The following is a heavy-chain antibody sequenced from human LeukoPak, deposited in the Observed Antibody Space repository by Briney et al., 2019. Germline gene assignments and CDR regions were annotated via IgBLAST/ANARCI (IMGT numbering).Heavy chain of an antibody. CDR1: GYTLTELS. CDR3: ARGLSGITIFGVVIIRGMDV. Sequence: ASVKVSCKVSGYTLTELSMHWVRQAPGKGLEWMGGFDPEDGDTIYAQKFQGRVTMTEDTSTDTAYMELSSLRSEDTAVYYCARGLSGITIFGVVIIRGMDVWGQGTTVTVSS. D-gene: IGHD3-3*01. CDR2: FDPEDGDT. J-gene: IGHJ6*02. V-gene: IGHV1-24*01.